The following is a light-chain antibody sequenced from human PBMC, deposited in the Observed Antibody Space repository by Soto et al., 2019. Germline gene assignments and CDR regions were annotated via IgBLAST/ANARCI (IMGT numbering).Light chain of an antibody. V-gene: IGKV3-11*01. CDR2: DAS. CDR3: QQYDSYPT. CDR1: QSVSSY. J-gene: IGKJ5*01. Sequence: IVLTQSAGTLSLSPGERVTLSCRASQSVSSYLAWYQQKPGQAPRLLIYDASNRATDIPSRFSGSGSGTDFTLTIYSVQPEDFATYYCQQYDSYPTFGQGTRLEIK.